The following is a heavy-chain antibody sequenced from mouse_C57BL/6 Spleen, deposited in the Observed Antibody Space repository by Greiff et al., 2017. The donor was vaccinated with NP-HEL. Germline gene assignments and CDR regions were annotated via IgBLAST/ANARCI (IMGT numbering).Heavy chain of an antibody. CDR1: GYTFTDHT. V-gene: IGHV1-78*01. D-gene: IGHD1-1*01. CDR3: ARDYYCSSYWFAY. J-gene: IGHJ3*01. Sequence: VQLQQSDAELVKPGASVKISCKVSGYTFTDHTIHWMKQRPEQGLEWIGYISPRDGSTKYNEKFKGKATLTADKSSSTAYMQLNSLTSEDSAVYFCARDYYCSSYWFAYWGQGTLVTVSA. CDR2: ISPRDGST.